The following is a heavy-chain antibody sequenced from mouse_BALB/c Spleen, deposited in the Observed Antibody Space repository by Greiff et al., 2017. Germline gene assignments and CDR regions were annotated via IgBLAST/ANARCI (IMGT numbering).Heavy chain of an antibody. Sequence: VQLQQPGAELVRPGASVKLSCKASGYTFTSYWINWVKQRPGQGLEWIGNIYPSDSYTNYNQKFKDKATLTVDKSSSTAYMQLSSPTSEDSAVYYCTRGGTDYFDYWGQGTTLTVSS. CDR1: GYTFTSYW. D-gene: IGHD4-1*01. CDR3: TRGGTDYFDY. V-gene: IGHV1-69*02. J-gene: IGHJ2*01. CDR2: IYPSDSYT.